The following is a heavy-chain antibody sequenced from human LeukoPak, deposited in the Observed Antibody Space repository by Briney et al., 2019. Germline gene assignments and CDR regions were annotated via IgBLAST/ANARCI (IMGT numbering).Heavy chain of an antibody. J-gene: IGHJ4*02. CDR3: ARDGDSGWSLPH. D-gene: IGHD6-19*01. Sequence: GGSLRLSCAASGFTFPIYWMTWVRQAPGKGLEWVGIIKNDGSEAYYGDSVKGRFTISRDNAKNSLYLQMSSLRADDTAVYFCARDGDSGWSLPHWGQGTLVTVSS. V-gene: IGHV3-7*01. CDR1: GFTFPIYW. CDR2: IKNDGSEA.